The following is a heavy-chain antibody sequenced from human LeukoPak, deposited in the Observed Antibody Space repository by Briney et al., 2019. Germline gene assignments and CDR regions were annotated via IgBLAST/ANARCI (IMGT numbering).Heavy chain of an antibody. CDR2: IKQDGSEK. Sequence: GSLRLSCAASGFKFDDYWMNWVRQTPGKGLEWVAIIKQDGSEKFYVDSVKGRFIISRDNVKSSLSLQMNSVRVEDAGVYYCVTGRGDLWGQGTLVTVSS. CDR3: VTGRGDL. J-gene: IGHJ5*02. V-gene: IGHV3-7*01. CDR1: GFKFDDYW.